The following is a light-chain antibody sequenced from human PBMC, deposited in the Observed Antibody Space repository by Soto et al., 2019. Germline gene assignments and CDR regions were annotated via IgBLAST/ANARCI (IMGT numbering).Light chain of an antibody. V-gene: IGLV2-23*01. CDR3: CAYVGARSYV. CDR2: EGT. Sequence: QSVLTQPASVSGSPGQSITISCTGTNNLVSWYQQHPGKAPKVVVYEGTKRPSGVSNRFSGSNSGGTASLTISGLQAEDEASYFCCAYVGARSYVFGPWTQLTVL. J-gene: IGLJ1*01. CDR1: NNL.